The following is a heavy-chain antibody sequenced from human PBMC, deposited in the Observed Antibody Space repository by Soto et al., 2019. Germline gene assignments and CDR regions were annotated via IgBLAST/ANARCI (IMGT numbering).Heavy chain of an antibody. CDR1: GGSISSGGYY. J-gene: IGHJ4*02. Sequence: SSDTLSLTCTVSGGSISSGGYYWSWIRQHPGEGLEWIGYIYYSGTTYFNPSLKNRASISLDTSKNEFSLKLTSVTAADTAVYYCARRALPQCINGVCYKDGFWDYWGQGALVTVSS. CDR2: IYYSGTT. D-gene: IGHD2-8*01. CDR3: ARRALPQCINGVCYKDGFWDY. V-gene: IGHV4-31*03.